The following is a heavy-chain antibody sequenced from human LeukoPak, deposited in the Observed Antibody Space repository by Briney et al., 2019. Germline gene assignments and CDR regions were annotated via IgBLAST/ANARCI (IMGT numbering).Heavy chain of an antibody. CDR3: ATSTRGYTYTLDY. CDR2: ISSDGTNQ. CDR1: QFTLSYYA. D-gene: IGHD5-12*01. J-gene: IGHJ4*02. V-gene: IGHV3-30*04. Sequence: GGSLRLSCAASQFTLSYYAMHWVRQAPGKGLEWVALISSDGTNQYYAHSVKGRFTISRDSRKNTLYLQMDSLKPDDTAVYYCATSTRGYTYTLDYWGQGTLVTVSS.